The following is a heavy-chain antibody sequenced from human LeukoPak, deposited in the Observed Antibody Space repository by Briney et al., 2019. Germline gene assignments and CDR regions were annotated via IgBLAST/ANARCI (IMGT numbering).Heavy chain of an antibody. CDR2: IGWNSIHI. D-gene: IGHD5-18*01. J-gene: IGHJ4*02. CDR1: GFTFDDYA. V-gene: IGHV3-9*01. CDR3: ARVLWFEYYFDY. Sequence: GGSLRLSCTASGFTFDDYAMHWVRQTPGKGLEWVSGIGWNSIHIGYADSVKGRFTISRDNAKNSLYLQMNSLRAEDTALYYCARVLWFEYYFDYWGQGTLVTVSS.